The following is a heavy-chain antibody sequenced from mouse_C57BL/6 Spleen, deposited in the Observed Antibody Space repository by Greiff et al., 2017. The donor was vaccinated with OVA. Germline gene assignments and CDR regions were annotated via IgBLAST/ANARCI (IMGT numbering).Heavy chain of an antibody. D-gene: IGHD1-1*01. CDR2: IDPETGGT. V-gene: IGHV1-15*01. CDR1: GYTFTDYE. Sequence: QVQLQQSGAELVRPGASVTLSCKASGYTFTDYEMHWVKQTPVHGLEWIGAIDPETGGTAYNQKFKGKAILTADKSSSTAYMELRSLTSEDSAVYYCTRRNYGPFAYWGQGTLVTVSA. J-gene: IGHJ3*01. CDR3: TRRNYGPFAY.